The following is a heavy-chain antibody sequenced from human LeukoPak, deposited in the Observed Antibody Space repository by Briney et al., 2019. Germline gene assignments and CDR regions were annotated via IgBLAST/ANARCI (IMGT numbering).Heavy chain of an antibody. CDR3: ARVHYYDSSGYYPIDY. V-gene: IGHV3-48*01. D-gene: IGHD3-22*01. J-gene: IGHJ4*02. CDR1: GFTFSSYS. CDR2: ISSSSSTI. Sequence: GGSLRLSCAASGFTFSSYSMNWVRQAPGKGLEWVSYISSSSSTIYYADSVKGRFTISRDNAKNSLYLQMNSLRAEDTAVYYCARVHYYDSSGYYPIDYWGQGTLVTVSS.